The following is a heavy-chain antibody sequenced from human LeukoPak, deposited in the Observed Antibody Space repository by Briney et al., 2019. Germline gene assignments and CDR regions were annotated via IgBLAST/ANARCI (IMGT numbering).Heavy chain of an antibody. D-gene: IGHD6-19*01. CDR2: INHSGST. V-gene: IGHV4-34*01. J-gene: IGHJ4*02. CDR3: ARSSGEGGY. Sequence: SETLSLTCAVYGGSFSGYYWSWIRQPPGKGLEWIGEINHSGSTNYNPSLTSRVTISVDTSKNQFSLKLSSVTAADTAVYYCARSSGEGGYWGQGTLVTVSS. CDR1: GGSFSGYY.